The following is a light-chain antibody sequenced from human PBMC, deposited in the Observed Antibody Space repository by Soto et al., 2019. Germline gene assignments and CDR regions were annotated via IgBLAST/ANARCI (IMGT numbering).Light chain of an antibody. CDR1: SSDVGNYNY. CDR3: TSPTPGSRYV. J-gene: IGLJ1*01. Sequence: SVLTQPASVSGSPGQSITISCTGTSSDVGNYNYVSWYQQYPGRVPKLLIYMVSNRPSGVSNRFSGSKSGNTASLTSSGLQAEDEADYFCTSPTPGSRYVFGTGTKVTV. CDR2: MVS. V-gene: IGLV2-14*01.